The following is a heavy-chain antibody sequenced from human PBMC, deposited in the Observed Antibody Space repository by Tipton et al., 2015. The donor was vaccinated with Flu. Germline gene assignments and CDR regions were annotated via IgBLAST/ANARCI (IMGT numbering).Heavy chain of an antibody. CDR3: ARHKCVADSSGWYAYWYFEL. Sequence: TLSLTCTVFGGSISSYYWSWIRQPAGKGLEWIGRIYTSGSTNYNPSPKSRVTMSVDTSKNQFSLKLSSVTAADTAVYYCARHKCVADSSGWYAYWYFELWGRGTRFTVSS. D-gene: IGHD6-19*01. V-gene: IGHV4-4*07. CDR1: GGSISSYY. CDR2: IYTSGST. J-gene: IGHJ2*01.